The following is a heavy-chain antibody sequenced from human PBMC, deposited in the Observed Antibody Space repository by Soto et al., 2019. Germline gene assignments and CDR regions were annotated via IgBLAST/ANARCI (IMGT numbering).Heavy chain of an antibody. CDR1: RYTFTDYY. Sequence: RASVKVSCKASRYTFTDYYMHWVRQSPGQGLEWMGWINPNSGVTKFPQKFQGRVIMTRDTSISKAYMELSRLTSDDKAVYYCARAGLTTPPLATHYWGQGHLVTLFS. CDR2: INPNSGVT. V-gene: IGHV1-2*02. CDR3: ARAGLTTPPLATHY. D-gene: IGHD5-12*01. J-gene: IGHJ4*02.